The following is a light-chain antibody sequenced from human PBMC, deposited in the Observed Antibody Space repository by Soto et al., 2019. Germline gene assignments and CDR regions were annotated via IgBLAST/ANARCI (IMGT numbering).Light chain of an antibody. V-gene: IGKV3-20*01. J-gene: IGKJ1*01. CDR1: QSVRTN. Sequence: EIVMTQYPDTLSVSPGETVSLACRASQSVRTNLAWYQHKPGQAPRLLIYGASSRATGIPDRFSGSGSGTDFTLTISRLEPEDFAVYYCQQYGSSGTFGQGTKVDIK. CDR3: QQYGSSGT. CDR2: GAS.